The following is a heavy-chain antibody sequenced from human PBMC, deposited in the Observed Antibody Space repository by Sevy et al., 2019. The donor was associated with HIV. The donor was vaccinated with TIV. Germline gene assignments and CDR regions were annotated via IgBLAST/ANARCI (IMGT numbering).Heavy chain of an antibody. J-gene: IGHJ4*02. D-gene: IGHD1-20*01. CDR3: ARQEGMGEWGWYFDY. CDR2: IYPGDSDT. Sequence: GESLKISCKGSGYSFTRYWIGWVRQMPGKGLEWMGIIYPGDSDTKYSPSFQGQVTISADKSIGTAYLQWSSLKASDNAMYYCARQEGMGEWGWYFDYWGQGTLVTVSS. CDR1: GYSFTRYW. V-gene: IGHV5-51*01.